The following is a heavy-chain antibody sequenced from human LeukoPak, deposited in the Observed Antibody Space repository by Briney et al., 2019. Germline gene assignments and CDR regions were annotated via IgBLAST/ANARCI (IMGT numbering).Heavy chain of an antibody. Sequence: GGSLRLSCAASGFTFSSYAMHWVRQAPGKGLEWVAVISYDGSNKYYADSVKGRFTISRDNSKSTLYLQMNSLRAEDTAVYYCARSSLPHWGQGTLVTVSS. CDR3: ARSSLPH. V-gene: IGHV3-30-3*01. J-gene: IGHJ4*02. CDR1: GFTFSSYA. CDR2: ISYDGSNK.